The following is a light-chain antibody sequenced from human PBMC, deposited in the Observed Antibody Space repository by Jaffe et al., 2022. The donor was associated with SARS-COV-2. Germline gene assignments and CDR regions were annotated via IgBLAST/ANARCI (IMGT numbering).Light chain of an antibody. V-gene: IGKV3-20*01. J-gene: IGKJ1*01. CDR3: QQYGSSRA. CDR1: QSVSGSS. CDR2: GTS. Sequence: EIVLTQSPGTLPLSPGERATLSCRASQSVSGSSLAWYQQKPGQAPRLLIYGTSSRATGIPDRFSGSGSGTDFTLTISRLEPEDFAMYYCQQYGSSRAFGQGTKVEIK.